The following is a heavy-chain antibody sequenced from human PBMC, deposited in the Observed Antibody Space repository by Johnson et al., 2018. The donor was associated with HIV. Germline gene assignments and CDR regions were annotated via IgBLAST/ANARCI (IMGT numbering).Heavy chain of an antibody. CDR2: IYSGGST. Sequence: VQLVESGGGLVQPGGSLRLSCAASGFTFSTYAMSWVRQAPGKGPEWVSVIYSGGSTYYADSVKGRFTISRDNSKNTRFLHMNSLRAEDTALYYCAKDRSTGWYPAVDIWGQGTMVTVSS. CDR1: GFTFSTYA. V-gene: IGHV3-23*03. J-gene: IGHJ3*02. D-gene: IGHD6-19*01. CDR3: AKDRSTGWYPAVDI.